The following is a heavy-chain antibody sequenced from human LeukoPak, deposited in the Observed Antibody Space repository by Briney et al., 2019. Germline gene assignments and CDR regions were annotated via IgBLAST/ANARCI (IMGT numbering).Heavy chain of an antibody. J-gene: IGHJ4*02. D-gene: IGHD6-13*01. V-gene: IGHV5-51*01. CDR2: IYPGYSDT. CDR3: ARSLPGGSSSWYLGY. CDR1: GYSFTSYW. Sequence: GEYLKISCKGSGYSFTSYWIGWVRQMPGKGLEWMGIIYPGYSDTRYSPSFQGQVTISADKSISTAYLQWSSLKASDTAMYYCARSLPGGSSSWYLGYWGQGTLVAVSS.